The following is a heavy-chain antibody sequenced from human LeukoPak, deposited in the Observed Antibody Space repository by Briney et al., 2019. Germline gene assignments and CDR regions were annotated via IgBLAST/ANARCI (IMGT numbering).Heavy chain of an antibody. CDR2: IDTDGSTT. Sequence: GGSLRLSCAASGFTLSTYWMHWVRQVPGMGPVWVSRIDTDGSTTDYADSVKGRFSISRDNTKNTLYLQMNSLRAEDTAVYYCVRGDGTGDWHFWGQGTLVTVSS. V-gene: IGHV3-74*01. D-gene: IGHD7-27*01. J-gene: IGHJ4*02. CDR1: GFTLSTYW. CDR3: VRGDGTGDWHF.